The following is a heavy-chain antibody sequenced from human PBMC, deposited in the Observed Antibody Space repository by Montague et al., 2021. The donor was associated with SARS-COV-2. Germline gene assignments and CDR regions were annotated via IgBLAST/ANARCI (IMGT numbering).Heavy chain of an antibody. CDR2: IYSGGST. CDR3: AREIAAAAYGWNWFDP. V-gene: IGHV3-53*04. CDR1: GFTVSSNY. J-gene: IGHJ5*02. Sequence: SLRLSCVASGFTVSSNYMSWVRQAPGKGLEWVSVIYSGGSTYYADSVKGRFTISRHNSKNTLYLQMNSLRAEDTAVYYCAREIAAAAYGWNWFDPWGQGTLVTVSS. D-gene: IGHD6-13*01.